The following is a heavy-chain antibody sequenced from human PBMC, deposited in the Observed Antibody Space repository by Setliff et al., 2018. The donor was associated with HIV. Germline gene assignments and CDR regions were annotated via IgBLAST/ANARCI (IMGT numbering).Heavy chain of an antibody. V-gene: IGHV4-30-2*01. Sequence: TSETLSLTCAISGASISSGDYSWSWIRQPPGRDLEWIGYFYHSGNTYYSPSLHSRVTLSVDKSKNEFYLSLASVTAADTAVYYCARDRGGKGYFDSWGHGALVTVSS. CDR3: ARDRGGKGYFDS. D-gene: IGHD3-16*01. CDR2: FYHSGNT. CDR1: GASISSGDYS. J-gene: IGHJ4*03.